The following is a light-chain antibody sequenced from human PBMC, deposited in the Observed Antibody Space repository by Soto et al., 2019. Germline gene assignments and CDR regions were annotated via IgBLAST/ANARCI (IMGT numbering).Light chain of an antibody. CDR1: QSVSGN. Sequence: EIVMTQSPATLSVSPGERATLSCRASQSVSGNLAWYQQKPGQAPRLLIYGASTRATGIPARFSGSGSGTEFTLTISSLQSEDFAVYYCQQSGSSFYTFGQGTKLEIK. V-gene: IGKV3-15*01. J-gene: IGKJ2*01. CDR2: GAS. CDR3: QQSGSSFYT.